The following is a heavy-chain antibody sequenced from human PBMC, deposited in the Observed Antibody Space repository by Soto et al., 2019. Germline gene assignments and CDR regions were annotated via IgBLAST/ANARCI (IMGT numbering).Heavy chain of an antibody. J-gene: IGHJ4*02. CDR1: GYVFSGYA. V-gene: IGHV3-64D*06. CDR3: VQGYFFXN. Sequence: PGGSLRLSCSGSGYVFSGYAMHWVRQAPGKGLAYVSGVSNDGTPTYYADSVKGRFTISRDNSKNTLFLQMSSLTTEDTAVYYCVQGYFFXNWGQGT. CDR2: VSNDGTPT.